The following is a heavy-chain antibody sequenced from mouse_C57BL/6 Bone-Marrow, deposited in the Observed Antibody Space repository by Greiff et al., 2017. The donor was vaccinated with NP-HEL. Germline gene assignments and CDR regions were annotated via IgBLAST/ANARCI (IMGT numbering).Heavy chain of an antibody. V-gene: IGHV2-2*01. CDR1: GFSLTSYG. CDR3: ARNGNYFDY. CDR2: IWSGGST. J-gene: IGHJ2*01. D-gene: IGHD1-1*02. Sequence: VQLQQSGPGLVQPSQSLSITCTVSGFSLTSYGVHWVRQSPGKGLEWLGVIWSGGSTDYNAAFISRLSISKDNSKSQVFIKMNSLQADDTAIYCCARNGNYFDYWGQGTTLTVSS.